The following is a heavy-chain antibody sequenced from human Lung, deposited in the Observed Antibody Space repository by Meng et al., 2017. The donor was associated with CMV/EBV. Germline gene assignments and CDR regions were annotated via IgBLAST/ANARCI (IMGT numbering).Heavy chain of an antibody. Sequence: GGSLRLSCAASGFTVGSFAMDWVRQAPGEGLEWVASISYDGDNKHYADSVKGRFTISRDNSKNTLYLQMRSLRAEDMAKYFCAKGLGTTGWYSPLDSWGRGNXVNGAS. V-gene: IGHV3-30-3*01. J-gene: IGHJ5*01. CDR2: ISYDGDNK. D-gene: IGHD6-19*01. CDR3: AKGLGTTGWYSPLDS. CDR1: GFTVGSFA.